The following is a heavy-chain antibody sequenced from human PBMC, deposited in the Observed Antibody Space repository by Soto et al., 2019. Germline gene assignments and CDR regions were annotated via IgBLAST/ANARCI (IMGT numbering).Heavy chain of an antibody. V-gene: IGHV5-51*01. CDR2: IYPGDSDT. Sequence: GESLKISCKGSGYSFTSYWIGWVRQMPGKGLEWMGIIYPGDSDTRYSPSFQGQVTISADKSISTAYLQWSSLKASDTAMYYCARRRGYIAARHFYYYYGMDVWGQGTTVTVSS. CDR1: GYSFTSYW. CDR3: ARRRGYIAARHFYYYYGMDV. D-gene: IGHD6-6*01. J-gene: IGHJ6*02.